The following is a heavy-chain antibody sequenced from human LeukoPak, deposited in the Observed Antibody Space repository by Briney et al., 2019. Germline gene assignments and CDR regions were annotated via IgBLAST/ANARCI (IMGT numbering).Heavy chain of an antibody. CDR2: ISTTGGST. CDR1: GFSFNNYA. CDR3: AKDWTTVVTPKGYYFDS. Sequence: GGSVRLSCAASGFSFNNYAMSWVRQAPGKGLEWVSAISTTGGSTYYADSVKGRFTISRDNSKNTLSLQMDSLRVEDTAVYYCAKDWTTVVTPKGYYFDSWGQATLVTVSS. V-gene: IGHV3-23*01. J-gene: IGHJ4*02. D-gene: IGHD4-23*01.